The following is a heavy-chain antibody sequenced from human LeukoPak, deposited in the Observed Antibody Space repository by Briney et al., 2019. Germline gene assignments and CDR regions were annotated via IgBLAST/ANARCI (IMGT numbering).Heavy chain of an antibody. D-gene: IGHD1-20*01. CDR1: GGSISSYY. V-gene: IGHV4-4*07. CDR2: IYTSGST. Sequence: SETLSLTCTVSGGSISSYYWSWIRQPPGKELEGIGRIYTSGSTNYNPSLKSRVTMSVDTSKNQFSLKLSSVTAADTAVYYCARSHRYNWIYFDYWGQGTLVTVSS. CDR3: ARSHRYNWIYFDY. J-gene: IGHJ4*02.